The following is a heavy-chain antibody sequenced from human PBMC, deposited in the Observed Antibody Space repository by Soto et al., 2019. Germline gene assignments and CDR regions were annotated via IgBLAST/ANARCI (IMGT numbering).Heavy chain of an antibody. CDR2: IYYTGIT. D-gene: IGHD2-2*01. J-gene: IGHJ6*02. CDR1: GVSISYYY. Sequence: PSETLSLTCSVSGVSISYYYWNWIRQPPGKGLEWIGHIYYTGITSYNPSLNSRVTISVDTSKNQISLKLGSVTAADTAVYYCSRLPASHDYRGVDVWGQGTMVTVSS. CDR3: SRLPASHDYRGVDV. V-gene: IGHV4-59*01.